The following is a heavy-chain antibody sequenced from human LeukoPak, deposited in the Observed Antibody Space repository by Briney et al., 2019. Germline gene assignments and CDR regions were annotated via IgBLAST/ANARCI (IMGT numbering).Heavy chain of an antibody. V-gene: IGHV1-69*13. D-gene: IGHD1-26*01. CDR2: IIPIFGTA. CDR3: ARVSGRTYYFDY. CDR1: GGTFNSYA. Sequence: GASVKVSCKASGGTFNSYAISWVRQAPGQGLEWMGGIIPIFGTANYAQKFQGRVTITADESTSTAYMELSSLRSEDTAVYYCARVSGRTYYFDYWGQGTLVTVSS. J-gene: IGHJ4*02.